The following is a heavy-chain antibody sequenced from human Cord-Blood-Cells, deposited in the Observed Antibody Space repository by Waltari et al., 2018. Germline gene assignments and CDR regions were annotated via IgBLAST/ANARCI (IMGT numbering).Heavy chain of an antibody. CDR1: GGSISSGSYY. CDR2: IYYSGDT. CDR3: ASFERGSAGY. Sequence: QLQLQESGPGLVKPSETLSLTCTVSGGSISSGSYYWGWIRQPPGKGLEWIGSIYYSGDTHYNPSLKSRVTISVDTSKNQFSLKRSSVTAAGTAVYYCASFERGSAGYWGQGTLVTVSS. J-gene: IGHJ4*02. D-gene: IGHD3-9*01. V-gene: IGHV4-39*07.